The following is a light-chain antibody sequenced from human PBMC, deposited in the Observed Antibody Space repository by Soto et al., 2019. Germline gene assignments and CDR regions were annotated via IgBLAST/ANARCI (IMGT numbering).Light chain of an antibody. CDR3: SSYTSSSTGV. CDR1: SSDVGGYNY. J-gene: IGLJ1*01. CDR2: DVD. Sequence: QSALTQPASVSGSPGQSITISCTGTSSDVGGYNYVSWYQQHPGKAPKLMIYDVDNRPSGVSNRFSGSKSGNTASLTISGLRAEDEADYYCSSYTSSSTGVFGTGTKVTVL. V-gene: IGLV2-14*01.